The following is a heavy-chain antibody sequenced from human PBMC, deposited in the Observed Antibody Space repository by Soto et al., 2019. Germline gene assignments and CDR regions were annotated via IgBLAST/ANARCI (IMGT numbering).Heavy chain of an antibody. J-gene: IGHJ6*02. CDR3: ARGPAGGYSYGYYYYYYYYGMDV. D-gene: IGHD5-18*01. Sequence: GGSLRLSCAASGFTFSSYEMNWVRQAPGKGLEWVSYISSSGSTIYYADSVKGRFTISRDNAKNSLYLQMNSPRAEDTAVYYCARGPAGGYSYGYYYYYYYYGMDVWGQGTTVTVSS. V-gene: IGHV3-48*03. CDR2: ISSSGSTI. CDR1: GFTFSSYE.